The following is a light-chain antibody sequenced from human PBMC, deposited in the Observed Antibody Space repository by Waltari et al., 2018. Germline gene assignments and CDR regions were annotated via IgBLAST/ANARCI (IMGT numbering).Light chain of an antibody. J-gene: IGKJ5*01. Sequence: IHLTQSPSSLSASVGDRVTITCRACQGISSYLALYQQKPGKAPNLLIYAAFTLQSGVPSRFSGSGSGTDFTLTISSLQPEDFATYYCQQFNTYPLTFGQGTRLEIK. CDR2: AAF. CDR1: QGISSY. CDR3: QQFNTYPLT. V-gene: IGKV1-9*01.